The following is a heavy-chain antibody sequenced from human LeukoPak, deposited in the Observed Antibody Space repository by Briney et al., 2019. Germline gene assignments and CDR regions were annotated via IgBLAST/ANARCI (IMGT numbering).Heavy chain of an antibody. Sequence: GGSLRLSCAASGFTFSSYEMNWVRQAPGRGLEWVSYISSSGSTIYYADSVKGRFTISRDNAKNSLYLQMNSLRAEDTAVYYCASLSSGSVTLDYWGQGTLVTVSS. CDR1: GFTFSSYE. CDR3: ASLSSGSVTLDY. V-gene: IGHV3-48*03. D-gene: IGHD1-26*01. CDR2: ISSSGSTI. J-gene: IGHJ4*02.